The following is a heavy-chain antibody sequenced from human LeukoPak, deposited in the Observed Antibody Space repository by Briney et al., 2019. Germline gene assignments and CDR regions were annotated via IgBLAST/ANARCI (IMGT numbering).Heavy chain of an antibody. J-gene: IGHJ4*02. CDR3: ARFPAGSQWN. Sequence: LVKVSCKASGGTFSSYATSWVRQAPGQGLEWMGRIIPILGIANYAQKFQGRVTITADKPTSTAYMEPSSLRSEDTAVYYCARFPAGSQWNWGQGTLVTVSS. D-gene: IGHD2-8*01. V-gene: IGHV1-69*04. CDR2: IIPILGIA. CDR1: GGTFSSYA.